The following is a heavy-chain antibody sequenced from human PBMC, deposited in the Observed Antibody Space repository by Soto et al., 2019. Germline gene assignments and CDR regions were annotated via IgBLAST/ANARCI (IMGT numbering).Heavy chain of an antibody. CDR3: ATAKLLLPWLFDY. J-gene: IGHJ4*02. CDR2: IYSGGST. D-gene: IGHD2-15*01. Sequence: LRLSCAASGFTVSSNYMTWVRQAPGKGLEWVSVIYSGGSTNYADSVKGRFTISRDDSKNTLFLQMNSLRAEDTAVYYCATAKLLLPWLFDYWGQGTLVTVSS. CDR1: GFTVSSNY. V-gene: IGHV3-66*01.